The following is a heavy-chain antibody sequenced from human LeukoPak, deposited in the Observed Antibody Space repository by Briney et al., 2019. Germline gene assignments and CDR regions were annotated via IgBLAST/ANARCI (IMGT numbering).Heavy chain of an antibody. CDR3: AKDQAGYCSSTSCYSTTFDI. D-gene: IGHD2-2*02. CDR1: GFTFSSYA. CDR2: ISGSGGST. Sequence: GGSLRLSCAASGFTFSSYAMSRVRQAPGKGLEWVSAISGSGGSTYYADSVKGRFTISRDNSKNTLYLQMNSLRAEDTAVYYCAKDQAGYCSSTSCYSTTFDIWGQGTMVTVSS. V-gene: IGHV3-23*01. J-gene: IGHJ3*02.